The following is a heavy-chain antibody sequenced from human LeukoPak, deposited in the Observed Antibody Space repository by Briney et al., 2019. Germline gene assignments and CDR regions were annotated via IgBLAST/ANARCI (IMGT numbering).Heavy chain of an antibody. D-gene: IGHD6-19*01. CDR1: GFTFSSYS. CDR3: ARSTRSLWLVRDYYGMDV. CDR2: ISSSSSYI. J-gene: IGHJ6*02. Sequence: GGSLRLSCAASGFTFSSYSMNWVRQAPGKGLEWVSSISSSSSYIYYADPVKGRFTISRDNAKNSLYLQMNSLRAEDTAVYYCARSTRSLWLVRDYYGMDVWGQGTTVTVSS. V-gene: IGHV3-21*01.